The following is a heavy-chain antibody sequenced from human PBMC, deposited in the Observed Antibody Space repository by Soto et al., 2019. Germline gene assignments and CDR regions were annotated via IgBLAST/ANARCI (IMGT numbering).Heavy chain of an antibody. J-gene: IGHJ4*02. CDR3: ASVIGGYSGYYFDF. V-gene: IGHV4-31*03. CDR2: IYYSGRT. Sequence: SETLSLTCTVSGVSISGGGYYWGWLRQHPGKGLEWIGNIYYSGRTSYNPSLKSRVTLSVDTSKNHFSLTVSAVTAADSAVYYCASVIGGYSGYYFDFWGQGALVTVSS. CDR1: GVSISGGGYY. D-gene: IGHD2-21*02.